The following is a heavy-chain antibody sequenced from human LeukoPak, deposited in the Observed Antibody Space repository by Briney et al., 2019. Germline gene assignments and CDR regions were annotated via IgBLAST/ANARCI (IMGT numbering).Heavy chain of an antibody. Sequence: SETLSLACAVYGGSFSGYYWSWIRQPPGKGLEWIGEINHSGSTNYNPSLKSRVTISVDTSKNQFSLKLSSVTAADTAVYYCASGIAVAGLYYFDYWGQGTLVTVSS. CDR1: GGSFSGYY. J-gene: IGHJ4*02. CDR3: ASGIAVAGLYYFDY. D-gene: IGHD6-19*01. V-gene: IGHV4-34*01. CDR2: INHSGST.